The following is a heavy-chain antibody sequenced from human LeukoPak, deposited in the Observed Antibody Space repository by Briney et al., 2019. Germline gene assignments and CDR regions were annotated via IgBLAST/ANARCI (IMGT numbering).Heavy chain of an antibody. CDR3: ARGQRQLAFDY. V-gene: IGHV4-59*01. J-gene: IGHJ4*02. Sequence: SETLSLTCTVSGGSISSYYWSWIRQPPGKGLEWIGYIYYSGGTNYNPSLKSRVTISVDTSKNQFSLKLSSVTAADTAVYYCARGQRQLAFDYWGQGTLVTVSS. CDR2: IYYSGGT. CDR1: GGSISSYY. D-gene: IGHD6-13*01.